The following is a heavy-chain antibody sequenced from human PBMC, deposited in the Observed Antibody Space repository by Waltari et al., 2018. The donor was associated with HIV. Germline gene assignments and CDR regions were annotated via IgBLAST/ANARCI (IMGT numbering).Heavy chain of an antibody. J-gene: IGHJ3*01. D-gene: IGHD2-2*01. Sequence: EVQLVQSGAEVKKPGESLKTSCKGSGYSFRTYWIGWVCQMHGKGLDWMGVIYPGDFDTRYSPSFKGQVTISVDKSISTAYLQSSSLKASDTAMYYCARAPVVAVLYAGSFDVWGQGTPVTVSS. CDR1: GYSFRTYW. CDR2: IYPGDFDT. V-gene: IGHV5-51*01. CDR3: ARAPVVAVLYAGSFDV.